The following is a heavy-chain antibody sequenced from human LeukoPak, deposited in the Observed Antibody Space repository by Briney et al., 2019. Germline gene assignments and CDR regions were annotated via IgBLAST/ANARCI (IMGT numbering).Heavy chain of an antibody. CDR1: GGSISSSSYY. D-gene: IGHD3-22*01. CDR2: IYYSGST. V-gene: IGHV4-39*01. J-gene: IGHJ4*02. Sequence: SSETLSLTCTVSGGSISSSSYYWGWIRQPPGKGLEWIGSIYYSGSTYYNPSLKSRVTISVDTSKNQFSLKLSSVTAADTAVYYCASPEPSGGGSGYYGYWGQGTLVTVSS. CDR3: ASPEPSGGGSGYYGY.